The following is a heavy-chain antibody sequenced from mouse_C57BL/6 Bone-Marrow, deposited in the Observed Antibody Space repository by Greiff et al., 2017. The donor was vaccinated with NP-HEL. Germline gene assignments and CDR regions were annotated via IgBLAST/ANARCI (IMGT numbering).Heavy chain of an antibody. CDR2: IDPSDSYT. Sequence: VQLQQPGAELVKPGASVKLSCKASGYTFTSYWMQWVKQRPGQGLEWIGEIDPSDSYTNYNQKFKGKATLTVDTSSSTAYMQLSSLTSEDSAVYYCARGYYGSSYFDYWGKGTTLTVSS. CDR3: ARGYYGSSYFDY. CDR1: GYTFTSYW. V-gene: IGHV1-50*01. D-gene: IGHD1-1*01. J-gene: IGHJ2*01.